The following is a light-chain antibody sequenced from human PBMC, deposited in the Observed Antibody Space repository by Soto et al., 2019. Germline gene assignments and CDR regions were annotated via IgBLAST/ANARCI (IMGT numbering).Light chain of an antibody. CDR3: QHYNSYSEA. J-gene: IGKJ1*01. V-gene: IGKV1-5*03. CDR1: QTISSW. Sequence: DSQMTQSPSTLSGSLGDRFTITCRASQTISSWLAWYQQKPGKAPKLLIYKASTLKSGVPSRFSGSGSGTEFTLTISSLQPDDFATYYCQHYNSYSEAFGQGTKVDIK. CDR2: KAS.